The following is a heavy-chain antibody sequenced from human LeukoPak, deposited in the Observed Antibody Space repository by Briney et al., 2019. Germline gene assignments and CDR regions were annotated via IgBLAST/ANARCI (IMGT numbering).Heavy chain of an antibody. CDR1: GGSFSGYY. D-gene: IGHD6-13*01. Sequence: PSETLSLTCAVYGGSFSGYYWNWFRQPPGTGLEWIGEINHSGSTNYNPSLKSRVTISVDTSKNQFSLKLSSVTAADTAVYYCARGHRYSPYWFDPWGQGTLVTVSS. V-gene: IGHV4-34*01. CDR3: ARGHRYSPYWFDP. CDR2: INHSGST. J-gene: IGHJ5*02.